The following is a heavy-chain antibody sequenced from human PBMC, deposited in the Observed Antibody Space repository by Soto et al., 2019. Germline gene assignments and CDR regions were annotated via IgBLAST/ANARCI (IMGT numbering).Heavy chain of an antibody. CDR2: IIPISGTA. CDR3: ARSQGSSTSLEIYYYYYGMDV. V-gene: IGHV1-69*01. CDR1: GGTFSSYA. D-gene: IGHD2-2*01. Sequence: QVQLVQSGAEVKKPGSSVKVSCKASGGTFSSYAISWVRQAPGQGLEWMGGIIPISGTANYAQKFQGRVTITADESTSTAYMELSSLRSEDMAVYYCARSQGSSTSLEIYYYYYGMDVWGQGTTVTVSS. J-gene: IGHJ6*02.